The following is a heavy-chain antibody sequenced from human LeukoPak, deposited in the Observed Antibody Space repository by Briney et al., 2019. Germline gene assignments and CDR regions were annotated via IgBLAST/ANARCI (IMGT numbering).Heavy chain of an antibody. D-gene: IGHD2-2*02. CDR1: GYTFTSYG. J-gene: IGHJ4*02. CDR2: ISAYNGNT. CDR3: ARVGEYCSSTSCYRGSDY. Sequence: ASVKVSCKASGYTFTSYGISWVRQAPGQGLEWMGWISAYNGNTNYAQKLQGRVTMTTDTSTSTAYMELRSLRSDDTAVYYCARVGEYCSSTSCYRGSDYWGQGTLVTVSS. V-gene: IGHV1-18*01.